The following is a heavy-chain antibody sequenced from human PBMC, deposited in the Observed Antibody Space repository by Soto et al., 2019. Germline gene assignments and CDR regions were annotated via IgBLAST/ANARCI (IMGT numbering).Heavy chain of an antibody. CDR3: AVPCSGAPDP. V-gene: IGHV1-69*02. CDR1: GDTFSSLS. J-gene: IGHJ5*02. CDR2: IIHVLGIT. D-gene: IGHD2-15*01. Sequence: QVQLVQSGTEVKKPGSSVRVSCNASGDTFSSLSFTWVRQAPGQGPEWMGRIIHVLGITNYAQKFHGRGSFTADQSTSTAYIEVTSLTSDDTASDYFAVPCSGAPDPRGQGNLVLVSS.